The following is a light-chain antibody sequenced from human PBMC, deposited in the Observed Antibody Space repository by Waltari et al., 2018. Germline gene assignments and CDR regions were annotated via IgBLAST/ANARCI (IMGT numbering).Light chain of an antibody. CDR2: GAS. CDR1: QSITIY. CDR3: QQSYNSPRT. J-gene: IGKJ2*01. Sequence: DIQLTQSPSSLSVSEGDRVTSTCRASQSITIYLNWYQQRPGQAPKLLIYGASNLQSGVPSRFSGSGSGTDFTLIISSLQPEDSATYYCQQSYNSPRTFGQGTKLEIK. V-gene: IGKV1-39*01.